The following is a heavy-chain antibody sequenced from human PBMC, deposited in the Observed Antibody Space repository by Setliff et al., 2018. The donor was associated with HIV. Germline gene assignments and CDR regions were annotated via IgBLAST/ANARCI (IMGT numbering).Heavy chain of an antibody. CDR2: IKEDGSEK. Sequence: HPGGSLRLSCAASGFTFSSYWMSWVRQAPGKGLEWVANIKEDGSEKYYVDSVKGRFTISRDNAQNSLYLQMSSLKVEDTAVYYCARDLAYWGQGTLVTVPQ. J-gene: IGHJ4*02. CDR3: ARDLAY. V-gene: IGHV3-7*03. CDR1: GFTFSSYW.